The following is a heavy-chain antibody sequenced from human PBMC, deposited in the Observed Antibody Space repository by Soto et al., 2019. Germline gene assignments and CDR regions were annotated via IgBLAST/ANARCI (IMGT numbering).Heavy chain of an antibody. V-gene: IGHV4-61*08. CDR3: AREGDILTGPYYFDY. CDR2: IYYSGST. J-gene: IGHJ4*02. Sequence: SETLSLTCTFSGGSISSGGYYWSWIRQHPGKGLEWIGYIYYSGSTNYNPSLKSRVTISVDTSKNQFSLKLSSVTAADTAVYYCAREGDILTGPYYFDYWGQGTLVTVSS. CDR1: GGSISSGGYY. D-gene: IGHD3-9*01.